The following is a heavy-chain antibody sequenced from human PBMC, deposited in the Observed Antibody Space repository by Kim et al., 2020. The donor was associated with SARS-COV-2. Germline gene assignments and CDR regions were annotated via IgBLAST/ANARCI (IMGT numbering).Heavy chain of an antibody. CDR1: GYSFTSYW. Sequence: GESLKISCKGSGYSFTSYWISWVRQMPGKGLEWMGRIDPSDSYTNYSPSFQGHVTISADKSISTAYLQWSSLKASDTAMYYCAMTPLTAIAVAGMDYWGQGTLVTVSS. D-gene: IGHD6-19*01. CDR2: IDPSDSYT. J-gene: IGHJ4*02. CDR3: AMTPLTAIAVAGMDY. V-gene: IGHV5-10-1*01.